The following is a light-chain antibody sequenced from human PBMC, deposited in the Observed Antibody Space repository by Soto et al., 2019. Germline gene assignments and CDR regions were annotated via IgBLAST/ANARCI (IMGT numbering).Light chain of an antibody. Sequence: QSVLTQPPSASETPGQRVTISCSGSSSNIGGNTVNWYQQLPGTAPKLLIYSDNQRPSGVPDRFSGSKSGTSASLAIGGLQSEDEADYYCVAWDDSLNGVVFGGGTKLTVL. CDR1: SSNIGGNT. J-gene: IGLJ2*01. CDR3: VAWDDSLNGVV. V-gene: IGLV1-44*01. CDR2: SDN.